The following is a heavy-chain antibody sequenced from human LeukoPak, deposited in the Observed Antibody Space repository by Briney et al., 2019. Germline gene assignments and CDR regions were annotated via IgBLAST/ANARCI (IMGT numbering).Heavy chain of an antibody. J-gene: IGHJ6*03. V-gene: IGHV4-4*07. CDR3: ARVHYFDSSGYYSSTYYYYMDV. CDR1: GGSISSYY. Sequence: SETLSLTCTVSGGSISSYYWSWIRQPAGKGLEWIGRIYTSGSTNYNPSLKSRVTMSVDTSKNQFSLKLSSVTAADTAVYYCARVHYFDSSGYYSSTYYYYMDVWGKGTTVTVSS. D-gene: IGHD3-22*01. CDR2: IYTSGST.